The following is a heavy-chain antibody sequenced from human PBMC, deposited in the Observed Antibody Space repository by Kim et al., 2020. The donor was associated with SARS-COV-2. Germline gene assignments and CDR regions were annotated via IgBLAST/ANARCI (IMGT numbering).Heavy chain of an antibody. CDR1: GYTFTSYG. CDR2: ISAYNGNT. CDR3: ATPYDTLDAFDI. Sequence: ASVKVSCKASGYTFTSYGISWVRQAPGQGLEWMGWISAYNGNTNYAQKLQGRVTMTTDTSTSTAYMELRSLRSDDTAVYYCATPYDTLDAFDIWGQGTMVTVSS. D-gene: IGHD3-9*01. J-gene: IGHJ3*02. V-gene: IGHV1-18*04.